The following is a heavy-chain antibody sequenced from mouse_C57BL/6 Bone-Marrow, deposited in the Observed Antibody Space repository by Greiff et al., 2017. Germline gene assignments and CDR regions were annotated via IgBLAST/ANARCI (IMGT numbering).Heavy chain of an antibody. CDR3: AREEDGSSSAWFAY. Sequence: EVQLQQSGPALVKPGASVKIPCKASGYTFTDYNMDWVHQSHGKSLEWIGDINPNNGGTIYNQKFKGQATFTVDKSSSTPYMELRSLTSEDAAVYYCAREEDGSSSAWFAYWGQGTLVTVSA. CDR2: INPNNGGT. CDR1: GYTFTDYN. V-gene: IGHV1-18*01. D-gene: IGHD1-1*01. J-gene: IGHJ3*01.